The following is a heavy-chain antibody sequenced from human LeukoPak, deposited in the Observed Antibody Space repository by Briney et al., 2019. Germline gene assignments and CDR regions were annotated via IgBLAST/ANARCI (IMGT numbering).Heavy chain of an antibody. CDR1: GFTFSNYN. CDR3: ARSRLYYYDSSGPLHY. J-gene: IGHJ4*02. Sequence: GGSLRLSCAASGFTFSNYNMNWVRQPPGKGLEWVSSISASSIYIYHADSVKGRFTISRDNAKNSLYLQMNGLRAEDTAVYYCARSRLYYYDSSGPLHYWGQGTLVTVSS. D-gene: IGHD3-22*01. CDR2: ISASSIYI. V-gene: IGHV3-21*01.